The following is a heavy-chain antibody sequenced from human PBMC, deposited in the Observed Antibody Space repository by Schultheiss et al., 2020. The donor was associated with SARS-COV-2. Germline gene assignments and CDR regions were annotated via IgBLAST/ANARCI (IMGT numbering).Heavy chain of an antibody. Sequence: GGSLRLSCSASGFTFSSYATHWVRQAPGRGLEYVSAISSNGRTTYYAQSVKGRFTISRDNAKNSLYLQMNSLRAEDTAVYYCARSAVAGLDYWGQGTLVTVSS. CDR2: ISSNGRTT. J-gene: IGHJ4*02. D-gene: IGHD6-19*01. CDR1: GFTFSSYA. V-gene: IGHV3-64*04. CDR3: ARSAVAGLDY.